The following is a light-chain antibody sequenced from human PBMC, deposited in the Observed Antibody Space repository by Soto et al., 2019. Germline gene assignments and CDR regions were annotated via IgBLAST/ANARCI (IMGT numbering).Light chain of an antibody. J-gene: IGLJ1*01. V-gene: IGLV2-23*01. CDR3: CSYAGSSSYV. CDR1: SSDVGGYNY. CDR2: EGS. Sequence: QSTLTQPASVSGSPGQSITISSTGTSSDVGGYNYVSWYQQHPGKAPKLMIYEGSKRPSGVSNRFSGSKSGNTASLTISGLQAEDEADYYCCSYAGSSSYVFGTGTKVTVL.